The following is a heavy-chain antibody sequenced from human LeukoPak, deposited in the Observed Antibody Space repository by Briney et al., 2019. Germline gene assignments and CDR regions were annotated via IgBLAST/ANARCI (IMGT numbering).Heavy chain of an antibody. CDR2: INHSGST. J-gene: IGHJ3*02. CDR3: ARFSLLRHSRASRCAFDI. V-gene: IGHV4-34*01. Sequence: PSETLSLTCAVYGGSFSGYYWSWVRQPPGKGLEWIGEINHSGSTNYNPSLKSRVTISVDTSKNQFSLKLSSVTAADTAVYYCARFSLLRHSRASRCAFDIWGQGTMVTVSS. D-gene: IGHD6-13*01. CDR1: GGSFSGYY.